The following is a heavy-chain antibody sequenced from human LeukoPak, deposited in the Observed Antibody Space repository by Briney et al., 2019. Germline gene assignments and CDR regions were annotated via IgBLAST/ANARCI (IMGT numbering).Heavy chain of an antibody. J-gene: IGHJ4*02. CDR1: GFTVSSNY. D-gene: IGHD3-10*01. V-gene: IGHV3-53*01. CDR3: ARVIRGGVDY. Sequence: PGGSLRLSCAASGFTVSSNYMSWVRQAPGKGLEWVSVIYSGGGTYYADSVRGRFTISRDKSKNTLDLQMNSLRVEDTAVYYCARVIRGGVDYWGQGTLVTVFS. CDR2: IYSGGGT.